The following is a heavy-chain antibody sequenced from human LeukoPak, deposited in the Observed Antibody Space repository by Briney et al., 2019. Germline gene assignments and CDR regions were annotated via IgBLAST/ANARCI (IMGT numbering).Heavy chain of an antibody. J-gene: IGHJ4*02. CDR2: ISTGGDNT. Sequence: GGSLRLSCAASGFTFSSYAMSWVRQAPGMGLEWVSAISTGGDNTYYADSVKGWFTISRDNSKNTLYLQMNSLRAEDTAVYYCAKEARLYSSSPFDYWGQGTLVTVSS. CDR1: GFTFSSYA. CDR3: AKEARLYSSSPFDY. D-gene: IGHD6-6*01. V-gene: IGHV3-23*01.